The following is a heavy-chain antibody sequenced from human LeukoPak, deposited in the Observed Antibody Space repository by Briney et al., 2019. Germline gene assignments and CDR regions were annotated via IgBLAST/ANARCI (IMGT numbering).Heavy chain of an antibody. CDR1: GGSISSRNW. CDR3: ARDNGAIRAYYYHGMDV. CDR2: IYHSGSI. J-gene: IGHJ6*02. Sequence: SETLSLTCAVSGGSISSRNWWSWVRQPPGKGLEWIGEIYHSGSINYNPSLKSRVTMSVNKSKNQLSLRLTSVTAADTAVYYCARDNGAIRAYYYHGMDVWGQGTKVTASS. V-gene: IGHV4-4*02. D-gene: IGHD2-8*01.